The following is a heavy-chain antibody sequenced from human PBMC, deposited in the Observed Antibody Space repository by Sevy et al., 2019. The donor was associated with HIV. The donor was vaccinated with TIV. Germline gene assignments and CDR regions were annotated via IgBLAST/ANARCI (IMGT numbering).Heavy chain of an antibody. CDR1: GFNFRTYS. CDR2: ISDDSRYI. Sequence: GGSLRLSCAASGFNFRTYSMNWVRQAPGKGLEWLSSISDDSRYIYYSDSVKGRFTISRANAKNLLFLQMNNLRVEDTAIYYCARDFTIFGAISGIDYWGQGNLVTVSS. D-gene: IGHD3-3*01. J-gene: IGHJ4*02. CDR3: ARDFTIFGAISGIDY. V-gene: IGHV3-21*04.